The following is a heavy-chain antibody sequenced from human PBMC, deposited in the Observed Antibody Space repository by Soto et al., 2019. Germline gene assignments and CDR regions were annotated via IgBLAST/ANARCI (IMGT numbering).Heavy chain of an antibody. CDR2: ISSGGGGT. Sequence: GGSLRLSCAASGFSFSNYALSWVRQAPGKGLEWVSAISSGGGGTYYADSVKGRFTISRDNSKNTLYLQMNSLRVEDTAVYYCAKVSSAWYAGFFDLWGQGTLVTVSS. D-gene: IGHD2-8*01. CDR1: GFSFSNYA. J-gene: IGHJ4*02. CDR3: AKVSSAWYAGFFDL. V-gene: IGHV3-23*01.